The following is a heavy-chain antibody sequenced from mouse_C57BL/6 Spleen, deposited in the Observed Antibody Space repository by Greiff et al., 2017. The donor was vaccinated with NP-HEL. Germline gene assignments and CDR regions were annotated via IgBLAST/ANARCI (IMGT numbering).Heavy chain of an antibody. J-gene: IGHJ2*01. V-gene: IGHV5-17*01. CDR1: GFTFSDYG. CDR2: ISSGSSTI. CDR3: ARGDFDD. Sequence: EVQVVASGGGLVKPGGSLKLSCAASGFTFSDYGLHWVRQVPETGLEWVAYISSGSSTIYYADTVKGRFPISRDNAKNTLFLQMTSLRSEDTAMYYCARGDFDDWGQGTTLTVSS.